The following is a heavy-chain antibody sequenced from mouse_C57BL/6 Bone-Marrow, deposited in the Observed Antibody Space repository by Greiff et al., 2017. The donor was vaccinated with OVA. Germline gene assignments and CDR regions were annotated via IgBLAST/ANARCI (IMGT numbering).Heavy chain of an antibody. CDR3: AREVTDAY. CDR2: INPSSGYT. D-gene: IGHD2-13*01. J-gene: IGHJ3*01. CDR1: GYTFTSYW. V-gene: IGHV1-7*01. Sequence: QVQLQQSGAELAKPGASVKLSCKASGYTFTSYWMHWVKQRPGQGLEWIGYINPSSGYTKYKQKFTDTATLTADKSSSTAYRQLSSLTYEDSAVDYWAREVTDAYWGKGTLVTVSA.